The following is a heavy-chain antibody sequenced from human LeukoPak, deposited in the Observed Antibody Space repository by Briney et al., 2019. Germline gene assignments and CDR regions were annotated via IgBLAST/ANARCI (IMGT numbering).Heavy chain of an antibody. CDR1: GDSVTGYF. J-gene: IGHJ4*02. CDR2: IYKIGTT. CDR3: GIGVGWQPDY. Sequence: SETLSLTCTVFGDSVTGYFLNWVRQPPGKGLEWIGHIYKIGTTNYNPSLKSRLTISADTSKNQFSLQLRSVTAADTAVYYCGIGVGWQPDYWGQGALVTVSS. V-gene: IGHV4-59*02. D-gene: IGHD2-15*01.